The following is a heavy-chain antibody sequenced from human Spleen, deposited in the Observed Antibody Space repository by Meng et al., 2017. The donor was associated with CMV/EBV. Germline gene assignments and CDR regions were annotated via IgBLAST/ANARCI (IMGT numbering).Heavy chain of an antibody. J-gene: IGHJ6*02. V-gene: IGHV4-34*01. CDR3: ARRRGRDQRYYYYGMDV. Sequence: GSLRLSCAVYGGSFNTYYWSWIRQPPGKGLEWIGEINYSGSTNYSPSLKSRVAISVDTSKNQFSLNLRSVTAADTAVYYCARRRGRDQRYYYYGMDVWGQGTTVTVSS. CDR1: GGSFNTYY. D-gene: IGHD3-16*01. CDR2: INYSGST.